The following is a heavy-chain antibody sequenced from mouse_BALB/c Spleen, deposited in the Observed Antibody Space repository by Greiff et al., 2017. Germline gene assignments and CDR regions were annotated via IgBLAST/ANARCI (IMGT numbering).Heavy chain of an antibody. V-gene: IGHV2-9*02. Sequence: VKLMESGPGLVAPSQSLSITCTVSGFSLTSYGVHWVRQPPGKGLEWLGVIWAGGSTNYNSALMSRLSISKDNSKSQVFLKMNSLQTDDTAMYYCARDYGNYWYCDVWGAGTTVTVSS. J-gene: IGHJ1*01. CDR1: GFSLTSYG. CDR2: IWAGGST. CDR3: ARDYGNYWYCDV. D-gene: IGHD2-1*01.